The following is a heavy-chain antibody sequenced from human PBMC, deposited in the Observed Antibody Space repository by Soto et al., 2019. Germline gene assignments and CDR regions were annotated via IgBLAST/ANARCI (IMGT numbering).Heavy chain of an antibody. CDR3: ARRRANCSGGSCYSLFDY. J-gene: IGHJ4*02. Sequence: SETLSLTCAVYGGSFSGYYWSWIRQPPGKGLEWIGEINHSGSTNYNPSLKSRVTISVDTSKNQFSLKLSSVTAADTAVYYCARRRANCSGGSCYSLFDYWGQGTLVTVSS. V-gene: IGHV4-34*01. CDR2: INHSGST. D-gene: IGHD2-15*01. CDR1: GGSFSGYY.